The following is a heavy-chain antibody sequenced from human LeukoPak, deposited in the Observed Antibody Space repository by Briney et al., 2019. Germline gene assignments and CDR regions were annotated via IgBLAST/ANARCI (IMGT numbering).Heavy chain of an antibody. V-gene: IGHV1-2*02. Sequence: ASVKVSCKASGYTFTGYYMHWVRQAPGQGLEWMGWINPNSGGTNYAQKFQGRVTMIRDTSISTAYMELSRLRSDDTAVYYCARDRNHYDILTGYYMAFDIWGQGTMVTVSS. CDR1: GYTFTGYY. CDR3: ARDRNHYDILTGYYMAFDI. CDR2: INPNSGGT. J-gene: IGHJ3*02. D-gene: IGHD3-9*01.